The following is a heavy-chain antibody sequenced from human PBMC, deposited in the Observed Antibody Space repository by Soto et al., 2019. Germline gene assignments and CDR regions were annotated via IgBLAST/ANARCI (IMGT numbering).Heavy chain of an antibody. D-gene: IGHD3-9*01. V-gene: IGHV1-46*01. Sequence: QLVQSGAEVKKPGASVKVSCKASGYTFTSYYMHWVRQAPGQGLEWMGIINPSGGSTNYAQKFQGRVTMTRDTSTSTVYMELSSLRSDDTAVYYCTRGGLVPSNLNNYFDYWGQGALVTVSS. J-gene: IGHJ4*02. CDR3: TRGGLVPSNLNNYFDY. CDR1: GYTFTSYY. CDR2: INPSGGST.